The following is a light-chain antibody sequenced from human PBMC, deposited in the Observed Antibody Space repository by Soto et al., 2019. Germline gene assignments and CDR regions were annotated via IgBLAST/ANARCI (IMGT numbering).Light chain of an antibody. J-gene: IGLJ1*01. CDR1: SSNIGAGFD. V-gene: IGLV1-40*01. CDR3: QSYDTNLGGGSV. Sequence: QSVLTQSPSVSGAPGQSVSISCTGTSSNIGAGFDVHWYQQVPATAPKLLIYGNNNRPSGVPDRFSGSKSGTSASLAITGLQAEDEADYYCQSYDTNLGGGSVFGPGTKLTVL. CDR2: GNN.